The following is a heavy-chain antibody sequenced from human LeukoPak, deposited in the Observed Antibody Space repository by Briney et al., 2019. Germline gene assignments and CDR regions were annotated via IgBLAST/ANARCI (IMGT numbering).Heavy chain of an antibody. CDR2: MSDIGPNT. CDR1: GFTVTDYA. CDR3: AKDIRGSYWGFDY. Sequence: PGGSLRLSCAASGFTVTDYAMTWIRQSPGKGLEWVSSMSDIGPNTYYADSVKGRFTISRDTSKNTLYLQMNSLRAEDTALYYCAKDIRGSYWGFDYWGQGTLVTVSS. J-gene: IGHJ4*02. D-gene: IGHD1-26*01. V-gene: IGHV3-23*01.